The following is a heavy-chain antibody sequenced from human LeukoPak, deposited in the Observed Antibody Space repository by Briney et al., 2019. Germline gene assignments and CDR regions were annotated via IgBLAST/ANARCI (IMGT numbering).Heavy chain of an antibody. D-gene: IGHD2-2*01. V-gene: IGHV3-7*01. J-gene: IGHJ4*02. CDR1: GFTFTGYW. CDR2: IKQDGSEK. Sequence: GGSLRLSCAAAGFTFTGYWMSWVRQAPGKGLEWVANIKQDGSEKHYLDSVKGRFTISRDNAKSSLYLQMNTLRAEDTAVYYCVRDGDGVSAMPFDYWGQGTLVTASS. CDR3: VRDGDGVSAMPFDY.